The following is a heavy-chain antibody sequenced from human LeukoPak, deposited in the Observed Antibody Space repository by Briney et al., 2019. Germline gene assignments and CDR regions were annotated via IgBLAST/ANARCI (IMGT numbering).Heavy chain of an antibody. J-gene: IGHJ6*02. Sequence: PSETLSLTCTVSGGSISSYYWSWIRQPPGKGLEWIGYIYYSGSTNYNPSLKSRVTISVDTSKNQFSLKLSSVTAADTAVYYCARAPITMIGDYYGMDVWGQGTTVTVSS. V-gene: IGHV4-59*01. CDR1: GGSISSYY. D-gene: IGHD3-22*01. CDR3: ARAPITMIGDYYGMDV. CDR2: IYYSGST.